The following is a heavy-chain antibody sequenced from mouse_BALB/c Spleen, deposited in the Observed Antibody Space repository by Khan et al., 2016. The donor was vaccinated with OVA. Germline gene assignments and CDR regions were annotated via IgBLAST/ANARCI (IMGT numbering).Heavy chain of an antibody. V-gene: IGHV5-17*02. Sequence: EVQLVESGGDLVQPGGSRKLSCAASGFTFSSYGMHWVRQAPEKGLEWVAYISGDSNTIYYADTVKGRFTLSRDNPRNTLFLQMTSLMSEDTAMYYCATSYFYGYYFDYWGPGTTLTGSS. D-gene: IGHD1-1*01. CDR1: GFTFSSYG. J-gene: IGHJ2*01. CDR3: ATSYFYGYYFDY. CDR2: ISGDSNTI.